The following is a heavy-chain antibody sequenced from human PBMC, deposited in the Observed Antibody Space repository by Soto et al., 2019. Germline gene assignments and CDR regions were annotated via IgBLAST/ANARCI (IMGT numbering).Heavy chain of an antibody. J-gene: IGHJ3*02. CDR3: AKGYLYYDTSPYPDAFDI. D-gene: IGHD3-22*01. CDR1: GFLFRNYE. V-gene: IGHV3-48*03. CDR2: ISTTGGHV. Sequence: EVRLVESGGDLVKSGGSLRLSCVGSGFLFRNYEMNWVRQAPGKGLEWLAHISTTGGHVSESDSVKGRFTISRDNSKNTLYLQMNSLRTEDTAVYYCAKGYLYYDTSPYPDAFDIWGQGTKVTVSS.